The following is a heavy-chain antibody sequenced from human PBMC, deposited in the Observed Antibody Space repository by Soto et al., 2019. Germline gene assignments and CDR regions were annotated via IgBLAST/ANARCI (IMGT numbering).Heavy chain of an antibody. CDR3: AREGPYYYDSSGYLFDI. Sequence: ETLSLTCTVSGGSISSYYWSRIRQPAGKGLEWIGRIYTSGSTNYNPSLKSRVTISVDTSKNQFSLKLSSVTAADTAVYYCAREGPYYYDSSGYLFDIWGQGTMVTVSS. CDR2: IYTSGST. CDR1: GGSISSYY. V-gene: IGHV4-4*07. J-gene: IGHJ3*02. D-gene: IGHD3-22*01.